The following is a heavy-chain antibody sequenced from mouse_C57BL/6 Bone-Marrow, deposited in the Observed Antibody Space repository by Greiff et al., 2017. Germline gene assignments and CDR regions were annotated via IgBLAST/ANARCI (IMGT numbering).Heavy chain of an antibody. CDR1: GYTFTSYD. D-gene: IGHD2-3*01. CDR3: AREGRYEGYYWGSY. Sequence: VQLQQSGPELVKPGASVKLSCKASGYTFTSYDINWVKQRPGQGLEWIGWIYPRDGSTKYNEKFKGKATLTVDTSSSTAYMERHSLTSADSAVYFCAREGRYEGYYWGSYWGQGTLVTVS. V-gene: IGHV1-85*01. CDR2: IYPRDGST. J-gene: IGHJ3*01.